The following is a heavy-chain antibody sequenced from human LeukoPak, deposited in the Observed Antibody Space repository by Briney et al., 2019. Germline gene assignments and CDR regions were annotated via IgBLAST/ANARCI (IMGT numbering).Heavy chain of an antibody. CDR2: IIPIFGTA. D-gene: IGHD2-15*01. CDR1: GGTFSSYA. V-gene: IGHV1-69*05. Sequence: VASVKVSCKASGGTFSSYAISWVRQAGGQGLEWMGGIIPIFGTANYAQKFQGRVTITTDESTSTAYMELSSLRSEDTAVYYCARSVVVATYFDYWGQGTLVTVSS. J-gene: IGHJ4*02. CDR3: ARSVVVATYFDY.